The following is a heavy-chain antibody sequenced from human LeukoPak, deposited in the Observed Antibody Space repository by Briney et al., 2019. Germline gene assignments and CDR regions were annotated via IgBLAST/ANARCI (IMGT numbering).Heavy chain of an antibody. D-gene: IGHD2-21*02. J-gene: IGHJ4*02. CDR3: ARKGCGGDCYSGDY. Sequence: ASVKVSCKASGYTFTSYGISWVRQAPGQGLEWMGWISAYNGNTNYARNLQGRVIMTRDTSTSTVYMEVRSLRSDDTAVYYCARKGCGGDCYSGDYWGQGTLVTVSS. CDR1: GYTFTSYG. V-gene: IGHV1-18*01. CDR2: ISAYNGNT.